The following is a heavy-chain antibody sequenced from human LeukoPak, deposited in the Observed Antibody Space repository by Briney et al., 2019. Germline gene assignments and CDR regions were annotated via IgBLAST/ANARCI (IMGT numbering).Heavy chain of an antibody. CDR1: GFTFSDYY. CDR3: ARVGLIAAAGTPDY. D-gene: IGHD6-13*01. J-gene: IGHJ4*02. Sequence: KAGGSLRLSCAASGFTFSDYYMSWVRQAPGKGLEWISYISASGRDTYYADSVKGRFTTSRDNAKNSLYLQMNSLRAEDTAVYYCARVGLIAAAGTPDYWGQGTLVSVS. CDR2: ISASGRDT. V-gene: IGHV3-11*06.